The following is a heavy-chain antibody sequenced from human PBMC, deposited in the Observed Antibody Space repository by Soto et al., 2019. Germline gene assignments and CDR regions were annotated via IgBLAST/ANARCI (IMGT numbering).Heavy chain of an antibody. CDR3: SGGVGASF. J-gene: IGHJ4*02. Sequence: EVHLVESGGGLVQTGGSLRLSCAIFESTVSRDWMNWVRQAPGKGLEWVAQINQAGSEKYYVDSVKGRFTISRDNAKNSLYLQMNSLRPADTALDYCSGGVGASFCGQGTLVTFSS. CDR2: INQAGSEK. CDR1: ESTVSRDW. V-gene: IGHV3-7*04. D-gene: IGHD1-26*01.